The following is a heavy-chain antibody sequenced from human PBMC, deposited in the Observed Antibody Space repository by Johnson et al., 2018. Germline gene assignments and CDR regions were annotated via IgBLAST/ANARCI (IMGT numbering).Heavy chain of an antibody. CDR1: GFTFSTYT. CDR2: VSQSGSTS. Sequence: VQLVQSGGGLVKPGGSLRLSCAASGFTFSTYTMNWVRQAPGKGLEWVSSVSQSGSTSYYADSVKCRFTISRDNARNLLNLQMNSLRAEDTAVYYCAKEGSFLDVWGKGITVTVSS. CDR3: AKEGSFLDV. J-gene: IGHJ6*03. V-gene: IGHV3-21*01.